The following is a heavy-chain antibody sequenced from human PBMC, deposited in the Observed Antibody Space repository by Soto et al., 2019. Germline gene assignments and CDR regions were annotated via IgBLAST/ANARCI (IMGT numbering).Heavy chain of an antibody. V-gene: IGHV4-31*03. D-gene: IGHD4-17*01. CDR1: GGSISSGGYY. Sequence: LSLTCTVSGGSISSGGYYWSWIRQHPGKGLEWIGYIYYSGSTYYNPSLKSRVTISVDTSKNQFSLKLSSVTAADTAVYYCAREGQHDYGDFHIDYWGQGTLVTVSS. CDR3: AREGQHDYGDFHIDY. J-gene: IGHJ4*02. CDR2: IYYSGST.